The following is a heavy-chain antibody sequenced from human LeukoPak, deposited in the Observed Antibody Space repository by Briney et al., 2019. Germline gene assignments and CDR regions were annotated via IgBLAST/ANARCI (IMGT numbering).Heavy chain of an antibody. CDR3: ARGYSSSWNYLDY. V-gene: IGHV4-34*01. D-gene: IGHD6-13*01. CDR2: INHSGST. Sequence: SETLSLTCAVYGGSFSGYYWSWIRQPPGKGLEWAGEINHSGSTNYNPSLKSRVTISVDTSKKQFSLKVSSVTAADTAVYYCARGYSSSWNYLDYWGQGTLVTVSS. CDR1: GGSFSGYY. J-gene: IGHJ4*02.